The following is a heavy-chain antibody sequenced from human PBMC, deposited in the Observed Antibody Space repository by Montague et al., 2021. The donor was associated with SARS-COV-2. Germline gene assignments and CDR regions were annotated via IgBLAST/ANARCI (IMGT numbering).Heavy chain of an antibody. V-gene: IGHV2-70*11. Sequence: TLSLTCTVSGGSISSYYWSWIRQPPGKALEWLARIDWDDDKYYSTSLKTRLTISKDTSKNQLVLTMTNMDPVDTATYYCARIRFIDHRNAFDIWGQGTMVAVSS. CDR1: GGSISSYY. CDR2: IDWDDDK. D-gene: IGHD1-14*01. J-gene: IGHJ3*02. CDR3: ARIRFIDHRNAFDI.